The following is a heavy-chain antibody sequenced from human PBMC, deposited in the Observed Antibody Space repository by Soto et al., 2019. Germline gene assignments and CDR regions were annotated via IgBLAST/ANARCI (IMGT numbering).Heavy chain of an antibody. CDR2: INDAGTT. CDR1: NESLSGYY. J-gene: IGHJ5*02. Sequence: QVHLQQWGAGLLKPSETLSLTCGVYNESLSGYYWSWIRQPPGKGLEWIGEINDAGTTNYNPSIRGLVTMSVDTSDRQFSLKLTSVTAADTALYYCARGTYYYGAGRLGPWGQGTRVTVSS. CDR3: ARGTYYYGAGRLGP. D-gene: IGHD3-10*01. V-gene: IGHV4-34*01.